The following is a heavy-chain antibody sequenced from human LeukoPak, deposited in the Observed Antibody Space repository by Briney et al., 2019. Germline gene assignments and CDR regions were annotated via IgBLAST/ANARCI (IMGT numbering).Heavy chain of an antibody. V-gene: IGHV3-21*04. CDR2: ISSSSSYI. CDR1: GFTFSSYS. Sequence: KPGGSLRLSCAASGFTFSSYSMNWVRQAPGKGLEWVSSISSSSSYIYYADSVKGRFTISRDNAKNSLYLQMNSLRAEDTAVYYCARDRVAAAGTNWFDPWGQGTLVTVSS. CDR3: ARDRVAAAGTNWFDP. D-gene: IGHD6-13*01. J-gene: IGHJ5*02.